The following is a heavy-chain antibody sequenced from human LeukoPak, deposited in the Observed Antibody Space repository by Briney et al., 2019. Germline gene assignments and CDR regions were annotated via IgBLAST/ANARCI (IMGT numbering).Heavy chain of an antibody. CDR2: ISWNSGSI. V-gene: IGHV3-9*01. Sequence: GGSLRLSCAASGFTFSSYAMHWVRQAPGKGLEWVSGISWNSGSIGYADSVKGRFTISRDNAKNSLYLQMNSLRAEDTALYYCAKAPQRYYYGSGTDFDYWGQGTLVTVSS. CDR3: AKAPQRYYYGSGTDFDY. J-gene: IGHJ4*02. D-gene: IGHD3-10*01. CDR1: GFTFSSYA.